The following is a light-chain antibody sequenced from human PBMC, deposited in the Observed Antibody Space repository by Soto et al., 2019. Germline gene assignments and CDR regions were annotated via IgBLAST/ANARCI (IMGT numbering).Light chain of an antibody. Sequence: DIQMTQSPSSLSASVGDTVTITCRASQSISVHLNWYQQKPGKVPKLLIYAESNLQSGVPPSFSGNGSETDFHLTSSRLQPQDFATYYCQQSYITPYTFGQGTKLQIK. V-gene: IGKV1-39*01. CDR3: QQSYITPYT. J-gene: IGKJ2*01. CDR1: QSISVH. CDR2: AES.